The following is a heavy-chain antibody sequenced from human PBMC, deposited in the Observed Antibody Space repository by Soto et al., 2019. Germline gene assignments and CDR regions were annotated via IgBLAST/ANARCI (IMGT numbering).Heavy chain of an antibody. D-gene: IGHD6-13*01. CDR1: GFSLSTSGVD. V-gene: IGHV2-5*02. Sequence: QITLKESGPTLVKPTQTLTLTCTFSGFSLSTSGVDVGWIRQPPGKALEWLALIYWDDDKRYSPSLKSRLTITKDTSKNQVVLTMTTMDPFDTATYYCAHRRPYSNPPEYFFDSWGQGTLVTVSS. J-gene: IGHJ4*02. CDR3: AHRRPYSNPPEYFFDS. CDR2: IYWDDDK.